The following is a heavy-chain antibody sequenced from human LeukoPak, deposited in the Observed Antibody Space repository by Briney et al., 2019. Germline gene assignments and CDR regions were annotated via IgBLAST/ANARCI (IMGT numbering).Heavy chain of an antibody. V-gene: IGHV3-30*03. CDR1: GFTFSSYG. J-gene: IGHJ3*02. Sequence: PGRSLRLSCAASGFTFSSYGMHWVRQAPGKGLEWVAVISYDGSNKYYADSVKGRFTISRDNSKNTLYLQMNSLRAEDTAVYYCASWALNAFDIWGQGTMVTVSS. CDR2: ISYDGSNK. D-gene: IGHD7-27*01. CDR3: ASWALNAFDI.